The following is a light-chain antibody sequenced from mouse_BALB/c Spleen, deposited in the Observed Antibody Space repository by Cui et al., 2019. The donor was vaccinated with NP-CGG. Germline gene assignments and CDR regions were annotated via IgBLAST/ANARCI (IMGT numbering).Light chain of an antibody. CDR3: ALWYSNHWV. CDR1: TGAVTTSNS. Sequence: AVVTQDSALTTSPGETVTLTCRSSTGAVTTSNSANWVQEKPDHLFTGLIGGTNNRAPGVPARFSGSLIGDKAALTITGAQTEDEAIYFCALWYSNHWVFGGGTKLTVL. V-gene: IGLV1*01. J-gene: IGLJ1*01. CDR2: GTN.